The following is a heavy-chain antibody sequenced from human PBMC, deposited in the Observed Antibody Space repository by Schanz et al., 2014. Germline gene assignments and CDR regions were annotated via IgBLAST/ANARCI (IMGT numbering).Heavy chain of an antibody. V-gene: IGHV3-21*01. Sequence: EVQLVESGGGLVKPGGSLRLSCTASRIIFGTYSMNWIRQTPKGLEWVSSINSRSNFIYYADSVKGRFTISRDNAKNSLYLQMNSLRAEDTAVYYYAGAVATIRADSFDIWGQGTMVAVSS. CDR2: INSRSNFI. CDR1: RIIFGTYS. D-gene: IGHD5-12*01. J-gene: IGHJ3*02. CDR3: AGAVATIRADSFDI.